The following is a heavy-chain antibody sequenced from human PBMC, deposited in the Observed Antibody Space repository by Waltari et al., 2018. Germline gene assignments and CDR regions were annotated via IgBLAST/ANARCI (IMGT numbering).Heavy chain of an antibody. CDR2: IHPCDSYT. J-gene: IGHJ4*01. V-gene: IGHV5-51*03. CDR3: ARSGIAAAGFDY. Sequence: EVQLVQPGAEVKKPGESLKISCKGSGYSFTSYWIGWVRQLPGKGLQCMRVIHPCDSYTRCSPSVQGQVTISADKFISTAYLQWSGLNASDSAMYYCARSGIAAAGFDYWGHGTLITVSS. D-gene: IGHD6-13*01. CDR1: GYSFTSYW.